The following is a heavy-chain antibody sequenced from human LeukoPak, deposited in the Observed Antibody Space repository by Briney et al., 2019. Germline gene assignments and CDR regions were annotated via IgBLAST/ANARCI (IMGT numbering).Heavy chain of an antibody. D-gene: IGHD3-22*01. Sequence: ASVKVSCKASGYTFTGYYMHWVRQAPGQGLEWMGRINPNSGGTNYAQKFQGRVTMTRDTSISTAYMELSRLRSDDTAVYYCARGDYYDSSGYFKTPRPPPDYWGQGTLVTVSS. CDR2: INPNSGGT. V-gene: IGHV1-2*06. CDR1: GYTFTGYY. J-gene: IGHJ4*02. CDR3: ARGDYYDSSGYFKTPRPPPDY.